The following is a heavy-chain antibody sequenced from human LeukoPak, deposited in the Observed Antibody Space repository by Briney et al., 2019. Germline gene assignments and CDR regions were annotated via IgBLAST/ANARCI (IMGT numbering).Heavy chain of an antibody. D-gene: IGHD3-9*01. CDR3: AKDLGTYDDDLTGYVHYYFYMDV. Sequence: GGSLRLSCAASGFTFSSYGMSWVRQAPGKGLEWVSSISASGALIYYTDSVEGRFTISRDNSKNTVYLQMSSLRAEDAAVYYCAKDLGTYDDDLTGYVHYYFYMDVWGKGTTVTISS. CDR1: GFTFSSYG. J-gene: IGHJ6*03. V-gene: IGHV3-23*01. CDR2: ISASGALI.